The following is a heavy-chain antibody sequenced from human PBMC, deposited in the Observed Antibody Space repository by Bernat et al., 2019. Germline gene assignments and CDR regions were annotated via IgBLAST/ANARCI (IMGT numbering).Heavy chain of an antibody. CDR3: AKITGSYRYTNPVEVSAFDI. CDR1: GFTFSSYA. V-gene: IGHV3-23*01. J-gene: IGHJ3*02. D-gene: IGHD3-16*02. CDR2: ISGSGGST. Sequence: EVQLLESGGGLVQPGGSLRLSCAASGFTFSSYAMSWVRQAPGKGLEWVSAISGSGGSTYYADSVKGRFTISRDNSKNTLYLQMNSLRAEDTAVYYCAKITGSYRYTNPVEVSAFDIWGQGTMVTVSS.